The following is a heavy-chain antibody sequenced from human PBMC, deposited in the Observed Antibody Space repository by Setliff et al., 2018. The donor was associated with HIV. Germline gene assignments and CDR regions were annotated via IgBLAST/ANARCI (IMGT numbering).Heavy chain of an antibody. CDR3: ARPAGMLLYPFDAFDI. CDR1: GYTFTSYA. CDR2: INAGNGNT. J-gene: IGHJ3*02. D-gene: IGHD2-2*02. V-gene: IGHV1-3*01. Sequence: ASVKVSCKASGYTFTSYAMHWVRQAPGQRLEWMGWINAGNGNTKYSQRFQGRVTITRDTSASTAYMELSSLRSEDTAVYYCARPAGMLLYPFDAFDIWGQGTRVTVS.